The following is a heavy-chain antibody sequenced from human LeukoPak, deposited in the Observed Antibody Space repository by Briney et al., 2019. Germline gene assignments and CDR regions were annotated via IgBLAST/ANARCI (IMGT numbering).Heavy chain of an antibody. CDR1: GFTFSSYS. D-gene: IGHD3-10*01. CDR2: ISSSSSYI. CDR3: ARFLLNDYFGSASSYGMDV. V-gene: IGHV3-21*01. J-gene: IGHJ6*02. Sequence: GGSLRLSCAASGFTFSSYSMNWVRQAPGKGLEWVSCISSSSSYIYYADSVKGRFTISRDNAKNSLYLQMNSLRAEDTAVYYCARFLLNDYFGSASSYGMDVWGQGTTVTVSS.